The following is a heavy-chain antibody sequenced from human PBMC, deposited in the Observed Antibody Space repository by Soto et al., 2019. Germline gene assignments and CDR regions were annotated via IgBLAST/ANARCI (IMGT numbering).Heavy chain of an antibody. J-gene: IGHJ4*02. V-gene: IGHV3-23*01. CDR3: AKGITMIVVVIPNNFDY. Sequence: EVQLLESGGGLVQPGGSLRLSCAASGFTFSSYAMRWVRQAPGKGLEWVSAISGSGGSTYYADSVKGRFTISRDNSKNTLYLQMNRLRAEDTVVYYCAKGITMIVVVIPNNFDYWGQGTLVTVSS. CDR2: ISGSGGST. CDR1: GFTFSSYA. D-gene: IGHD3-22*01.